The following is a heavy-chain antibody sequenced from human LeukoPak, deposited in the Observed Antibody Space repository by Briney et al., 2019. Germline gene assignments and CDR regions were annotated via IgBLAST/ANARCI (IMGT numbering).Heavy chain of an antibody. Sequence: GGSLRLSCAASGFTFSSYAMSWVRQAPGKGLEWVSAISGSGGSTYYADSVKGRFTISRDNSKNTLYLQMNSLRAEDTAVYYCAKRGDFWSGYPLDYWGQETLVTVSS. CDR1: GFTFSSYA. V-gene: IGHV3-23*01. CDR3: AKRGDFWSGYPLDY. D-gene: IGHD3-3*01. CDR2: ISGSGGST. J-gene: IGHJ4*02.